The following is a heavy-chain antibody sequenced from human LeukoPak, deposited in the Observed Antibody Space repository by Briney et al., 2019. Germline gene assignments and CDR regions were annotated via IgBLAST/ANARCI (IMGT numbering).Heavy chain of an antibody. Sequence: QAGGSLRLSCAASGFTFDDFAQHCVRQAPGKGLEWVSGISWNSGDIGYADSVKGRFTISRDNAKNSLYLQMSSLRAEDTALYYCAKLYGYSYGYIDFWGQGTLVTVSS. J-gene: IGHJ4*02. V-gene: IGHV3-9*01. CDR3: AKLYGYSYGYIDF. D-gene: IGHD5-18*01. CDR2: ISWNSGDI. CDR1: GFTFDDFA.